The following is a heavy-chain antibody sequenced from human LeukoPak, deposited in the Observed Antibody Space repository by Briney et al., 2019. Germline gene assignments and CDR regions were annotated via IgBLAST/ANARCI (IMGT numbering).Heavy chain of an antibody. CDR2: IGGSGGST. D-gene: IGHD5-18*01. CDR3: ATQQLWLEVDY. J-gene: IGHJ4*02. CDR1: GFTFSSYA. V-gene: IGHV3-23*01. Sequence: GGSLRLSCAASGFTFSSYAMSWVRQAPGKGLEWVSAIGGSGGSTYYADSVKGRFTISRDNSKNTLYLQMNSLRAEDTAVDYCATQQLWLEVDYWGQGTLVTVSS.